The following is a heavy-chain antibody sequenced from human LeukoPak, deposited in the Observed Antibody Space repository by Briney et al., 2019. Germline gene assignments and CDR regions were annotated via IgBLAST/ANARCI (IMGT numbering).Heavy chain of an antibody. CDR3: ARHAQWFGQFQYHFDY. J-gene: IGHJ4*02. Sequence: PGGSLRLSCAASGFSFSSYWMRWLRQAPGKGLEWVANINQDGSEKYYVDSVKGRYTVSRDNAKNSLYVQMNSLRAEDTAVYYCARHAQWFGQFQYHFDYWGQGTLVTVSS. CDR1: GFSFSSYW. V-gene: IGHV3-7*01. CDR2: INQDGSEK. D-gene: IGHD3-10*01.